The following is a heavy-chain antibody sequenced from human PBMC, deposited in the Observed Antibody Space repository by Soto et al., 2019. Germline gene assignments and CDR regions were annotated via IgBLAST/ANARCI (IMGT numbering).Heavy chain of an antibody. CDR1: GFTFSRFE. V-gene: IGHV3-48*03. Sequence: GGSLRLSCAASGFTFSRFELHWVRQAPGKGLEWISYISSSGSTAYYASSVEGRFTISRDNANNSVYLQMDSLKAEDTALYYCTRAAWFPYLSFYWGQGALVTVSS. CDR2: ISSSGSTA. J-gene: IGHJ4*02. D-gene: IGHD3-10*01. CDR3: TRAAWFPYLSFY.